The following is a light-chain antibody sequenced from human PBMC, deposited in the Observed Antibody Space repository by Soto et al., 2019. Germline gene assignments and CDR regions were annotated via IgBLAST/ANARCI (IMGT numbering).Light chain of an antibody. CDR3: QQTEKRPS. CDR1: RNVSIY. Sequence: TKSPSSVAATVGDRLTLTCRASRNVSIYLNWYQHKPGKGPTLLIHATSNLQIGVPSRFSGSGSGTEFTLTISSLEPEDFGTYYCQQTEKRPSFGHGTRLEI. J-gene: IGKJ5*01. V-gene: IGKV1-39*01. CDR2: ATS.